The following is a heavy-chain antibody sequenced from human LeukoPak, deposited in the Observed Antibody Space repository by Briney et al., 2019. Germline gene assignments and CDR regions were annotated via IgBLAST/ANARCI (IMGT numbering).Heavy chain of an antibody. D-gene: IGHD5-18*01. CDR1: GFTFDRHG. V-gene: IGHV3-23*01. CDR2: INCHGGEV. J-gene: IGHJ4*02. CDR3: AKDQGYSYGTYYFDY. Sequence: GGSLRLSCAASGFTFDRHGLTWVRQAPGKGLEWISAINCHGGEVYYADSVKGRFTISRDNSKNTLYLQMNSLRAEDTAVYYCAKDQGYSYGTYYFDYRGQGTLVTVSS.